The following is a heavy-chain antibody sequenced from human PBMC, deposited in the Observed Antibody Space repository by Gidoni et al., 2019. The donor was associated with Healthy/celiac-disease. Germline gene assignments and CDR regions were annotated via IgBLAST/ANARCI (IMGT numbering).Heavy chain of an antibody. CDR2: ITHTGST. D-gene: IGHD3-22*01. CDR3: ARGRYHDSSGFPY. V-gene: IGHV4-34*01. Sequence: VHLQPCGPGLLKPSETLSLPCAMSGPSFSGYYWSWIRQSPGRGLEWIAEITHTGSTNYKPSLRSRVTISVDASKNQFSLQLRSVTAADTAVYYCARGRYHDSSGFPYWGQGTLVTVSS. J-gene: IGHJ4*02. CDR1: GPSFSGYY.